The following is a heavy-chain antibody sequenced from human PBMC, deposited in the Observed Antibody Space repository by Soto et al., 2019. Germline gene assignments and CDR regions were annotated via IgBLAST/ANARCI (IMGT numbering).Heavy chain of an antibody. D-gene: IGHD3-10*01. CDR2: IIPIFGTA. CDR1: GGTFSSYA. Sequence: SVKVSCKASGGTFSSYAISWVRQAPGQGLEWMGGIIPIFGTANYAQKFQGRVTITADESTSTAYMELSSLRSEDTAVYYCARPTPGAYGSGGDYYYYGMDVWGQGTTVTVSS. CDR3: ARPTPGAYGSGGDYYYYGMDV. J-gene: IGHJ6*02. V-gene: IGHV1-69*13.